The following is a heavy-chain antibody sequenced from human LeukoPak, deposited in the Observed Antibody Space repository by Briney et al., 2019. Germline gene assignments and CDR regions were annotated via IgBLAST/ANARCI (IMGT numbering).Heavy chain of an antibody. CDR1: GGSISSYY. D-gene: IGHD3-3*01. V-gene: IGHV4-59*01. CDR3: ARSGPGIWSGNYYMGV. Sequence: SQTLSLTCTVSGGSISSYYWSWIRQPPGKGLEWIGYIYYSGSTNYNPSLKSRVTISVDTSKNQFSLKLSSVTAADTAVYYCARSGPGIWSGNYYMGVWGKGTTVTVSS. CDR2: IYYSGST. J-gene: IGHJ6*03.